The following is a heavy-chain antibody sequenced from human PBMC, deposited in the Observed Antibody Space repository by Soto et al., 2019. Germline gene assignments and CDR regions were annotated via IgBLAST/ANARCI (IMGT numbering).Heavy chain of an antibody. Sequence: PSETLSLTCTVSGGSISSYYWSWIRQPPGKGLEWIGYIYYSGSTNYNPSLKSRVTISVDTSKNQFSLKLSSVTAADTAVYYCARWSVAGLTYYFDYWGQGNLVTVSS. V-gene: IGHV4-59*01. CDR3: ARWSVAGLTYYFDY. CDR2: IYYSGST. J-gene: IGHJ4*02. CDR1: GGSISSYY. D-gene: IGHD6-19*01.